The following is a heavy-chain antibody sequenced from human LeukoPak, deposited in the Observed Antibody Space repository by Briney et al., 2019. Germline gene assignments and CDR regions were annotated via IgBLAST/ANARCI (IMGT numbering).Heavy chain of an antibody. D-gene: IGHD3-22*01. CDR1: GFTFSSYA. CDR2: ISYDGTNK. CDR3: ASVNYYDSSGYDDAFDI. J-gene: IGHJ3*02. V-gene: IGHV3-30-3*01. Sequence: GGSLRLSCAASGFTFSSYAMRWVRQAPGKGLEWVVVISYDGTNKYYADSVKGRFTISRDNAKNSLYLQMNSLRAEDTAVYYCASVNYYDSSGYDDAFDIWGQGTMVTVSS.